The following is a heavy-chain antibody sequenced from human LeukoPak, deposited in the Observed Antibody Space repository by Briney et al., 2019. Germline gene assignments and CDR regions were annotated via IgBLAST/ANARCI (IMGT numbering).Heavy chain of an antibody. V-gene: IGHV1-2*06. CDR1: GYTFTGYY. CDR2: INPNSGGT. Sequence: ASVKVSCKASGYTFTGYYMHWLRQAPGQGLEWMGRINPNSGGTNYAQKFQGRVTMTRDTSISTAYMELSRLRSDDTAVYYCARVRGNSGSYLVDYWGQGTLVTVSS. CDR3: ARVRGNSGSYLVDY. J-gene: IGHJ4*02. D-gene: IGHD1-26*01.